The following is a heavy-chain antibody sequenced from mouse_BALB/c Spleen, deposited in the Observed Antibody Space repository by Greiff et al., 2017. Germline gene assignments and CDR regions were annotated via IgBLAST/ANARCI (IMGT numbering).Heavy chain of an antibody. J-gene: IGHJ4*01. V-gene: IGHV5-12-2*01. CDR1: GFTFSSYT. CDR2: ISNGGGST. Sequence: EVKLVESGGGLVQPGGSLKLSCAASGFTFSSYTMSWVRQTPEKRLEWVAYISNGGGSTYYPDTVKGRFTISRDNAKNTLYLQMSSLKSEDTAMYYCARDDYDGDYAMDYWGQGTSVTVSS. CDR3: ARDDYDGDYAMDY. D-gene: IGHD2-4*01.